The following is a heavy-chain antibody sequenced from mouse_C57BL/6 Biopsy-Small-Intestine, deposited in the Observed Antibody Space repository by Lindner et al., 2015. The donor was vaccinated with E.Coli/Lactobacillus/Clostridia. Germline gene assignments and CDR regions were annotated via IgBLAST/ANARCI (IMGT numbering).Heavy chain of an antibody. CDR3: ARSLYDYFDY. CDR1: GYTFTNYW. CDR2: IYPGGGYT. V-gene: IGHV1-63*01. J-gene: IGHJ2*01. D-gene: IGHD2-3*01. Sequence: VQLQESGAELVRPGTSVKMSCKASGYTFTNYWIGWAKQRPGHGLEWIGDIYPGGGYTNYNEKFKGKATLTADKSSRTAYMQFSSPTSEDSAIYYCARSLYDYFDYWGQGTTLTVSS.